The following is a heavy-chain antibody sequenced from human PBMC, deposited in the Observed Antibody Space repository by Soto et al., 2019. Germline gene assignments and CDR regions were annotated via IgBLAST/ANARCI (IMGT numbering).Heavy chain of an antibody. J-gene: IGHJ4*02. V-gene: IGHV3-74*01. CDR1: GFTFSSYR. D-gene: IGHD5-12*01. CDR3: ARGAGYDGHDWRFDY. Sequence: VQLVESGGGLVQPGGTLRLSCAASGFTFSSYRMHWVRQAPGQGLVWLSRIYAGGTVTNYADSVKGRFTVSRDNAKNTMDLQMNSHSAEDTDCYCGARGAGYDGHDWRFDYWGQGVLVTVSS. CDR2: IYAGGTVT.